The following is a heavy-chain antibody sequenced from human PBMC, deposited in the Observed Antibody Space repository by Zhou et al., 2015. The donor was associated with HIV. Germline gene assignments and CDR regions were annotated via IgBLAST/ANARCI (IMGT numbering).Heavy chain of an antibody. CDR2: LGGSGTST. D-gene: IGHD1-26*01. CDR1: GFAFNDYA. CDR3: ARADDRGGTSFLIEE. Sequence: EVQLLESGGGLVQPGGSLRVSCAASGFAFNDYAMSWVRQAPGKGLEWVSSVLGGSGTSTRYADSVKGRFTISRDKSKNTVYVQMNSLRTEDTGVYYCARADDRGGTSFLIEEWGQGILVSVSS. J-gene: IGHJ4*02. V-gene: IGHV3-23*01.